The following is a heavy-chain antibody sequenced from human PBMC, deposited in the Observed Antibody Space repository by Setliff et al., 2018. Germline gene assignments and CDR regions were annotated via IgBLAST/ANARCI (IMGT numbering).Heavy chain of an antibody. CDR2: ISASNGNT. Sequence: ASVKVSCKASGYTFTSFGLSWVRQAPGQGLEWLGWISASNGNTNYAQKLQGRVTMTTDTSTSTAYMELRSLRSDDTAVYYCARTYYYDSSGSVFDYWGQGTLVTVSS. CDR1: GYTFTSFG. J-gene: IGHJ4*02. CDR3: ARTYYYDSSGSVFDY. V-gene: IGHV1-18*04. D-gene: IGHD3-22*01.